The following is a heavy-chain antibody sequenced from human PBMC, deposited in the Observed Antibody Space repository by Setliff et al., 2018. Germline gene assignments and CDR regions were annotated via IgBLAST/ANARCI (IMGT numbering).Heavy chain of an antibody. V-gene: IGHV1-69*06. CDR1: GGTFSSYA. Sequence: SVKVSCKASGGTFSSYAISWVRQAPGQGLEWMGGIIPIFGTANYAQKFQGRVTISADKSTSTAYMELSSLTSDDAAVYYCARDRLTTSSIDYWGQGTLVTVSS. D-gene: IGHD6-6*01. J-gene: IGHJ4*02. CDR2: IIPIFGTA. CDR3: ARDRLTTSSIDY.